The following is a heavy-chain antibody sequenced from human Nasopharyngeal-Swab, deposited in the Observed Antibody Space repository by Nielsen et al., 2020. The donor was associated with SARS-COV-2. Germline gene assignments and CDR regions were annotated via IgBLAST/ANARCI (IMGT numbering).Heavy chain of an antibody. CDR2: IYWDDTR. CDR1: GFSLTTRGVG. CDR3: AHMGFGLNWYFDL. J-gene: IGHJ2*01. D-gene: IGHD3/OR15-3a*01. Sequence: SGPTLVKPTQTLTLTCTFSGFSLTTRGVGVGWIRQPPGEALEWLALIYWDDTRRYSPSLKNRVTIAKDTSKNQVVLIMTNMDPADTATYYCAHMGFGLNWYFDLWGPGTLVTVSS. V-gene: IGHV2-5*02.